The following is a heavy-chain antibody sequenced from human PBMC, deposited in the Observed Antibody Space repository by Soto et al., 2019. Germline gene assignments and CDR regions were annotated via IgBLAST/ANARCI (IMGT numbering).Heavy chain of an antibody. J-gene: IGHJ5*02. D-gene: IGHD3-10*01. CDR1: GCTFSSYA. V-gene: IGHV3-23*01. CDR2: ISGSGGST. CDR3: AKDLMGSSAVRSPLFDP. Sequence: PGGSLRLSCAASGCTFSSYAMSWVRQAPGKGLEWVSAISGSGGSTYYADSVKGRFTISRDNSKNTLYLQMNSLRAEDTAVYYCAKDLMGSSAVRSPLFDPWGQGTLVTVSS.